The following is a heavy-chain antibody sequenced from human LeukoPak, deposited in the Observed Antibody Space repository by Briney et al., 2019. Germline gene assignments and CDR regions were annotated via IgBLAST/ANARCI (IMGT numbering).Heavy chain of an antibody. CDR2: IHYSGST. CDR3: ARVLTTQTTNWFDP. D-gene: IGHD4-11*01. Sequence: SETLSRTCTVSGGSIRSYYWSWIRQPPGKGLEWIGYIHYSGSTNYNPSLKSRVTISVDTSRTQFSLRLTSVTAADTAMYYCARVLTTQTTNWFDPWGQGTLVTVSS. V-gene: IGHV4-59*01. CDR1: GGSIRSYY. J-gene: IGHJ5*02.